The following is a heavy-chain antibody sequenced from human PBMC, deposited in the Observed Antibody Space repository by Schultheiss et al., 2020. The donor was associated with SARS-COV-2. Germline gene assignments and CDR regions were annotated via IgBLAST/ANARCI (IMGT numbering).Heavy chain of an antibody. CDR1: GDSVSSNSAA. CDR2: TYYRSKWYN. J-gene: IGHJ4*02. D-gene: IGHD3-22*01. Sequence: SQTLSLTCAISGDSVSSNSAAWNWIRQSPSRGLEWLGRTYYRSKWYNDYAVSVKSRITINPDTSKNQFSLQLNSVTPEDTAVYYCARGRDSSGYYPYYFDYWGQGTLVTVSS. CDR3: ARGRDSSGYYPYYFDY. V-gene: IGHV6-1*01.